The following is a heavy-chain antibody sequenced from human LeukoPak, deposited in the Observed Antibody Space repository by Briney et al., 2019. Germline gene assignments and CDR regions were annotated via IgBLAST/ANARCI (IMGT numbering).Heavy chain of an antibody. CDR1: GFTFDDYA. J-gene: IGHJ6*02. CDR3: ATITDGGYAPDV. D-gene: IGHD5-12*01. Sequence: TGGSLRLSCAASGFTFDDYAMHWVRQAPGKGLEWVSGISWNSGSIGYANSVKGRFTISRDNAKNSLYLQMNSLRPEDTALYYCATITDGGYAPDVWGQGTTVTVSS. V-gene: IGHV3-9*01. CDR2: ISWNSGSI.